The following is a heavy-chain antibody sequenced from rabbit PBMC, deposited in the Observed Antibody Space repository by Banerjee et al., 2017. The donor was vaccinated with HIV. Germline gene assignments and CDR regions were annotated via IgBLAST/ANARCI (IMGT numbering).Heavy chain of an antibody. D-gene: IGHD6-1*01. J-gene: IGHJ3*01. CDR2: IYGGSSGYT. Sequence: QEQLVESGGGLVKPGASLTLTCTASGFSFSSDYYMCWVRQAPGKGLEWIACIYGGSSGYTYYASWAKGRFTISRTSSTTVTLQMTSLTAADTATYFCARSYTYGYAGYAYALTRLDLWGQGTLVTVS. CDR1: GFSFSSDYY. V-gene: IGHV1S45*01. CDR3: ARSYTYGYAGYAYALTRLDL.